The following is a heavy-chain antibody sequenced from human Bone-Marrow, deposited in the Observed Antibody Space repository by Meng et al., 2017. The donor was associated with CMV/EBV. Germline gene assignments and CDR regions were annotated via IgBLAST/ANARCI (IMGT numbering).Heavy chain of an antibody. Sequence: SGPTLVKPTQTLSMNCTFSGFSLSTSQEGVGWIRQPPGKALEWLALIYWNGDQRDSPSLRSRLTITKVTSKNQVVLTMTNVDPVDTATYYCVYLEFFPSGWEYFDWWGQGTLVTVSS. CDR2: IYWNGDQ. D-gene: IGHD3-3*01. J-gene: IGHJ4*02. V-gene: IGHV2-5*01. CDR3: VYLEFFPSGWEYFDW. CDR1: GFSLSTSQEG.